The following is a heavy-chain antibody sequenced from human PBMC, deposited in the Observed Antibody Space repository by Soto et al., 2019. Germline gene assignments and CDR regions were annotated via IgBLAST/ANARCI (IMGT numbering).Heavy chain of an antibody. V-gene: IGHV4-4*02. Sequence: QVQLQESGPGLVKPSGTLSLTCAVSGGSISSSNWWSWVRQPPGKGLEWIGEIYHSGSTNYNPSLKTRVPISVDKSKIQFSLRLSSVTAADTAVYYCARAAMGGSSWPFDYWGQGTLVTVSS. CDR1: GGSISSSNW. CDR2: IYHSGST. CDR3: ARAAMGGSSWPFDY. J-gene: IGHJ4*02. D-gene: IGHD6-13*01.